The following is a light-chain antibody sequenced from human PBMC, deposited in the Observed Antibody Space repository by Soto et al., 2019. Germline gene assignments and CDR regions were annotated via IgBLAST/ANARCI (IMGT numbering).Light chain of an antibody. CDR2: GAS. CDR3: QQYGSSPWT. J-gene: IGKJ1*01. CDR1: QSVSSSY. V-gene: IGKV3-20*01. Sequence: EIVLTQSPGTLSLSPGERATLSCRASQSVSSSYSAWYQQKPGQAPRLLIYGASSRATGIPDRFSGSGSGTDFTLTISRLEPEDFAVYYCQQYGSSPWTVGQGTKVEIK.